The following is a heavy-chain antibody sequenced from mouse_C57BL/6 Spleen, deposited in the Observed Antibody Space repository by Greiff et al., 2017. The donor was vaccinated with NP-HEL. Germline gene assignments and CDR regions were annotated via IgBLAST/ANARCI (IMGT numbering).Heavy chain of an antibody. CDR2: IAPNSGGT. CDR3: ARWTVARYWYFDV. J-gene: IGHJ1*03. Sequence: QVQLQQPGAELVKPGASVKLSCKASGYTFTSYWMHWVKQRPGRGLEWIGRIAPNSGGTKYNEKFKSKATLTVDKPSSTAYRQLSSLTSEDSAVYYCARWTVARYWYFDVWGTGTTVTVSS. D-gene: IGHD1-1*01. V-gene: IGHV1-72*01. CDR1: GYTFTSYW.